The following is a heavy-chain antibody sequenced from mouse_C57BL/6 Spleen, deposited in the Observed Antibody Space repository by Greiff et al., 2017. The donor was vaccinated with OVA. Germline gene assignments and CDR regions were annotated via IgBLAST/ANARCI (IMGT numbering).Heavy chain of an antibody. V-gene: IGHV1-61*01. CDR2: IYPSDSET. Sequence: QVQLQQPGAELVRPGSSVKLSCKASGYTFTSYWIDWVKQRPGQGLEWIGNIYPSDSETHYNQKFKDKATLTVDKSSSTAYMQLSSLTSEDSAVYYCAREGYPAWFAYWGQGTLVTVSA. CDR3: AREGYPAWFAY. CDR1: GYTFTSYW. J-gene: IGHJ3*01. D-gene: IGHD2-2*01.